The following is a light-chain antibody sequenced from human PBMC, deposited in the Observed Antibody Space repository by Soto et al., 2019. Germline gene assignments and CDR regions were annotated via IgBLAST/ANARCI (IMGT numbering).Light chain of an antibody. CDR1: QSVSSN. J-gene: IGKJ1*01. Sequence: MTQSPATLSVSPVERATLSCRASQSVSSNLAWYQQKPGQAPRLLMYGASTRATGIPGRFSGSGSGTEFSLTIFSLQSEDFAVYYCQQYNNWPRTFGQGTTGDIK. CDR3: QQYNNWPRT. CDR2: GAS. V-gene: IGKV3-15*01.